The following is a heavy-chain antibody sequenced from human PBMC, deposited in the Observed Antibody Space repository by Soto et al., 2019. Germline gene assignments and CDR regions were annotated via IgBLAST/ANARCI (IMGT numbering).Heavy chain of an antibody. CDR2: IIPIFGTA. D-gene: IGHD3-10*01. V-gene: IGHV1-69*13. Sequence: SVKVSCKASGGTFSSYAISRLRQAPGQGLEWMGGIIPIFGTANYAQKFQGRVTITADESTSTAYMELSSLRSEDTAVYYCARAEDYGSGSYRGYYYYYGMDVWGQGTTVTVSS. CDR3: ARAEDYGSGSYRGYYYYYGMDV. J-gene: IGHJ6*02. CDR1: GGTFSSYA.